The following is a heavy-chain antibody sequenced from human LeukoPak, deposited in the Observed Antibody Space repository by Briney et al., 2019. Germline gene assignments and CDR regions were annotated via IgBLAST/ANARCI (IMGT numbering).Heavy chain of an antibody. V-gene: IGHV3-74*01. Sequence: GGSLRLSCAASGFTFSSYWMHWVRQAPGKGLVWVSRINSDGSSTIYADSVKGRFTISRDDAKNTLYLQMNSLRAEDTAVYYCARDDVVHPDYMDVWGKGTTVTVSS. D-gene: IGHD2-21*01. CDR2: INSDGSST. J-gene: IGHJ6*03. CDR3: ARDDVVHPDYMDV. CDR1: GFTFSSYW.